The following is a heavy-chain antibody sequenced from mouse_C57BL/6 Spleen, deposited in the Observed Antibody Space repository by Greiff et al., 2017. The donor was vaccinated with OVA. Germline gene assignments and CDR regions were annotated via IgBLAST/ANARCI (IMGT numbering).Heavy chain of an antibody. CDR2: IYPRSGNT. V-gene: IGHV1-81*01. CDR1: GYTFTSYG. CDR3: ARCDTTVVADY. Sequence: LVESGAELARPGASVKLSCKASGYTFTSYGISWVKQRTGQGLEWIGEIYPRSGNTYYNEKFKGKATLTADKSSSTAYMELRSLTSEDSAVYFCARCDTTVVADYWGQGTTLTVSS. J-gene: IGHJ2*01. D-gene: IGHD1-1*01.